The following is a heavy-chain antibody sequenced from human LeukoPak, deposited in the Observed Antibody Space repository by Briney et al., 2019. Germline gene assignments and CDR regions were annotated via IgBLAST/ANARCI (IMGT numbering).Heavy chain of an antibody. Sequence: ASVNLSCTASGYTFTGYYMHWVRQAPGQGLERMGWINPNSGGTNYAQKFQGRVTMTRDTSISTAYMELSRLRSDDTAVYYCAISTMIVVVFGNWGQGTLVTVSS. J-gene: IGHJ4*02. V-gene: IGHV1-2*02. CDR2: INPNSGGT. CDR1: GYTFTGYY. CDR3: AISTMIVVVFGN. D-gene: IGHD3-22*01.